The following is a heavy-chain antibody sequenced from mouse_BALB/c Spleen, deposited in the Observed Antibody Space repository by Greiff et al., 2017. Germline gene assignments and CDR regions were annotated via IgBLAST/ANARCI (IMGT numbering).Heavy chain of an antibody. D-gene: IGHD1-1*01. J-gene: IGHJ4*01. Sequence: EVQLVESGGGLVKPGGSLKLSCAASGFTFSSYAMSWVRQSPEKRLEWVAEISSGGSYTYYPDTVTGRFTISRDNAKNTLYLEMSSLRSEDTAMYYCASYGSGGGYDMDYWGQGTSVTVSS. CDR3: ASYGSGGGYDMDY. CDR1: GFTFSSYA. V-gene: IGHV5-9-4*01. CDR2: ISSGGSYT.